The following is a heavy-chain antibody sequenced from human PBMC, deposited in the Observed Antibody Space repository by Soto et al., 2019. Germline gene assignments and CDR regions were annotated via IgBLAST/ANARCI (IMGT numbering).Heavy chain of an antibody. CDR2: IYYSGRT. D-gene: IGHD2-21*02. CDR1: GGSISSGDYY. CDR3: ARVCGGDCHHGMDV. Sequence: QVQLQESGPGLVKPSQTLSLTCTVSGGSISSGDYYWSWIRQHPGKGLEWIGYIYYSGRTYYNPSLKSRVTISVDTSKYQFSLKLSSVTAADTAVYYFARVCGGDCHHGMDVWGQGTTVTVSS. V-gene: IGHV4-31*03. J-gene: IGHJ6*02.